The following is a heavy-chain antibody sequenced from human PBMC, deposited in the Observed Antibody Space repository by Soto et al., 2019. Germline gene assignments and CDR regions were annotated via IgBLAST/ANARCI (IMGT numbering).Heavy chain of an antibody. CDR3: AKRELNSTGLFH. D-gene: IGHD1-26*01. Sequence: EVQLVESGGGLVQPGGSLRLSCAASGFSFTSYWMHWVRQAPGKGLVWVSRINTDGSSTSYADSVKGRFTISRDNAKNTLFWQMNSLRAEDTAIYYCAKRELNSTGLFHWGQGTLVSVSS. V-gene: IGHV3-74*01. J-gene: IGHJ4*02. CDR1: GFSFTSYW. CDR2: INTDGSST.